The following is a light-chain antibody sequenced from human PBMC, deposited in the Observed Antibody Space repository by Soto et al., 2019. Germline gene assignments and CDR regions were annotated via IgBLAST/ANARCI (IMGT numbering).Light chain of an antibody. Sequence: EIVLTQSPGTLSLSPGERATLSCRASQSVSNSYLAWYQQKPGQAPRLLIYGASSRATGIPDRFSGSGSGTDFTLTISRLEPEDFAVYYCQQYNSSPPMYTFGQGTKLEIK. CDR2: GAS. CDR1: QSVSNSY. CDR3: QQYNSSPPMYT. V-gene: IGKV3-20*01. J-gene: IGKJ2*01.